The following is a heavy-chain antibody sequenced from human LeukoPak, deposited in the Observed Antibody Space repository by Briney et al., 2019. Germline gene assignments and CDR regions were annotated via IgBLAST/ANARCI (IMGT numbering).Heavy chain of an antibody. D-gene: IGHD2-2*01. CDR2: INHSGSA. V-gene: IGHV4-34*01. CDR3: ARDEGSSYPFDY. CDR1: GGSFSGYS. Sequence: SSETLSLTCAVYGGSFSGYSWSWIRQPPGKGLEWIGEINHSGSARYNPSLKSRVTISVDTSKNQFSLNLSSVTAADTAVYFCARDEGSSYPFDYWGQGTLVTVSS. J-gene: IGHJ4*02.